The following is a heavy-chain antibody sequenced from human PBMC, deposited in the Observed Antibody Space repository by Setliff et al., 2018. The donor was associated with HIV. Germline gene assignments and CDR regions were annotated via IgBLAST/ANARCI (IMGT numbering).Heavy chain of an antibody. CDR3: ASSVISISLDLSGFPGWFDP. J-gene: IGHJ5*02. D-gene: IGHD1-7*01. CDR1: GFTFSSFA. Sequence: LRLSCAASGFTFSSFAMSWVRQAPGKGLEWVATMSGSGGVTYYADSMKGRFTISRDNSKSTLDLQMNSLRVEDTERYYCASSVISISLDLSGFPGWFDPWGQGTQVTVSS. V-gene: IGHV3-23*01. CDR2: MSGSGGVT.